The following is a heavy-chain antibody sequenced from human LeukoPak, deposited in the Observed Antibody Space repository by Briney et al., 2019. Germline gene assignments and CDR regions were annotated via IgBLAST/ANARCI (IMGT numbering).Heavy chain of an antibody. Sequence: SETLSLTCAVYGGSFSGYYWSWIRQPPGKGLEWIGEINHSGSTNYNPSLKSRVTISVDTSKNQFSLKLSSVTAADTAVYYCARDDSSGPLRGGEFDYWGQGTLVTVSS. CDR1: GGSFSGYY. CDR3: ARDDSSGPLRGGEFDY. D-gene: IGHD3-22*01. CDR2: INHSGST. V-gene: IGHV4-34*01. J-gene: IGHJ4*02.